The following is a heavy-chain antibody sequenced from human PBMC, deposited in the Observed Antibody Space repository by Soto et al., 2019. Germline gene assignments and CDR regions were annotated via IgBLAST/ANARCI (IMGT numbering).Heavy chain of an antibody. V-gene: IGHV3-30*18. CDR1: GFTFSSYG. CDR3: AKDWDSRSLGGNYYYYYYGMDV. CDR2: ISYDGSNK. D-gene: IGHD6-13*01. Sequence: GGSLRLSCAASGFTFSSYGMHWVRQAPGKGLEWVAVISYDGSNKYYADSVKGRFTISRDNSKNTLYLQMNSLRAEDTAVYYCAKDWDSRSLGGNYYYYYYGMDVWGQRTTVPVSS. J-gene: IGHJ6*02.